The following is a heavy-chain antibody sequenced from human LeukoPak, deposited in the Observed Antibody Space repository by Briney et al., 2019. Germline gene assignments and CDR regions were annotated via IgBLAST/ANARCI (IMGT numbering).Heavy chain of an antibody. Sequence: TGGSLRLSCAASGFTFSSYSMNWVRQAPGKGLEWVANIKQDETEKYYVDSVKGRFTISRDNAKNSLYLQMNSLRAEDTAVYYCARDFSGEFDYWGQGTLVTVSS. J-gene: IGHJ4*02. CDR3: ARDFSGEFDY. CDR2: IKQDETEK. D-gene: IGHD3-10*01. V-gene: IGHV3-7*01. CDR1: GFTFSSYS.